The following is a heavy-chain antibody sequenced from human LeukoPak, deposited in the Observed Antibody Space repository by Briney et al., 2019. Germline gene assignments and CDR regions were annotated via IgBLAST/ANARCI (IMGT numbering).Heavy chain of an antibody. V-gene: IGHV5-51*01. CDR3: VRLPSMIRGRYFDF. Sequence: GESLKISCAASGYTFTNYWIGRVRQMPGKGLEWMGIIYPRDSDTRYGPSFQGQVTISADKSISAAYLQWGGLKASDTAIYYCVRLPSMIRGRYFDFWGQGTLVTVTS. CDR2: IYPRDSDT. CDR1: GYTFTNYW. D-gene: IGHD3-10*01. J-gene: IGHJ4*02.